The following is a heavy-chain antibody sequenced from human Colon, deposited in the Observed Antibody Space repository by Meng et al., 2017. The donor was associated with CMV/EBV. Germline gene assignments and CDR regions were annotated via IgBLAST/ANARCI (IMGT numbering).Heavy chain of an antibody. CDR3: AKGRMYYDFWSGYED. J-gene: IGHJ4*02. CDR2: ISSGGDET. V-gene: IGHV3-23*01. D-gene: IGHD3-3*01. Sequence: GESLKISCAFSGLSFKSYAMSWVRQAPGQGLEWVAVISSGGDETYYADSVKGRFIVSRDNAKSTLFLQINGLGADDTAMYFCAKGRMYYDFWSGYEDWGQGTLVTVSS. CDR1: GLSFKSYA.